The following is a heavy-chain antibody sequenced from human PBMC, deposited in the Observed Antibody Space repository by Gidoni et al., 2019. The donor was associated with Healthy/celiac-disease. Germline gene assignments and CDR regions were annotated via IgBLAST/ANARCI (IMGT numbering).Heavy chain of an antibody. Sequence: QVQLVHSGSELKKPGASVKVSCKASGSTFPSYAMNWVRQAPGQGLEWMGWINTNTGNPTYAQGFTGRFVFALDTSVSTAYLQISSLKAEDTAVYYCARDADCTNGVCLLNWGQGTLVTVSS. CDR2: INTNTGNP. V-gene: IGHV7-4-1*02. CDR3: ARDADCTNGVCLLN. J-gene: IGHJ4*02. CDR1: GSTFPSYA. D-gene: IGHD2-8*01.